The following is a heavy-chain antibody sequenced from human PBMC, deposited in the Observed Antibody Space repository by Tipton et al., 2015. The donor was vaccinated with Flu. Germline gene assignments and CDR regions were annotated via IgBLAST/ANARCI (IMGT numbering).Heavy chain of an antibody. CDR2: IKQDGSVK. V-gene: IGHV3-7*03. CDR3: VRGMHV. CDR1: GFTFSTYW. Sequence: SLRLSCAASGFTFSTYWMSWVRQAPGKGLEWVANIKQDGSVKYYVDSVKGRFTISRDNSKNSLFLQMNSLRAEDTAVYYCVRGMHVWGKGTTVTVSS. J-gene: IGHJ6*03.